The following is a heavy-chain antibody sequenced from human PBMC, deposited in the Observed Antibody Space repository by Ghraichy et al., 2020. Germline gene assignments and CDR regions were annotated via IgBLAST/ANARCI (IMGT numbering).Heavy chain of an antibody. CDR1: GFTFSSYG. CDR3: ARDKGKGVRVPTD. V-gene: IGHV3-33*01. J-gene: IGHJ4*02. Sequence: GGSLRLSCAASGFTFSSYGMHWVRQAPGKGLEWVAVIWYDGSNKYYADSVKGRFTISRDNSKNTLYLQMNSLRAEDTAVYYCARDKGKGVRVPTDWGQGTLVTVSS. CDR2: IWYDGSNK. D-gene: IGHD3-10*01.